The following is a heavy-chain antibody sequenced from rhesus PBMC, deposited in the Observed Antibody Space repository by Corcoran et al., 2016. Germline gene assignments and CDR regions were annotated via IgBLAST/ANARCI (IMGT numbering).Heavy chain of an antibody. CDR3: ARGPYSSGYDY. V-gene: IGHV4S10*01. CDR2: IYGSSTST. J-gene: IGHJ4*01. D-gene: IGHD6-31*01. Sequence: QVQLQESGPGVVKPSETLSLTCAVSGGSISDSYRWSWFRQPPGKGLEWIGYIYGSSTSTNYNPSLKSRVTISKDTSKNQFSLKLSSVTAAETAVYYCARGPYSSGYDYWGQGVLVTGSS. CDR1: GGSISDSYR.